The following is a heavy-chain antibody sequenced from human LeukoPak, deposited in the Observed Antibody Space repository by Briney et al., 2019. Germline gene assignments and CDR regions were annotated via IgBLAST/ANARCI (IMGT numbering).Heavy chain of an antibody. CDR1: GASISSGEYY. Sequence: PSETLSLTCTVSGASISSGEYYWSWIRQPAGKGLEWIGRIYTSGSTNYNPSLKSRVTISVDTSKNQFSLKLSSVTAADTAIYYCAREAYDVLTSDWFDPWGQGTLVTVSS. V-gene: IGHV4-61*02. J-gene: IGHJ5*02. CDR3: AREAYDVLTSDWFDP. CDR2: IYTSGST. D-gene: IGHD3-9*01.